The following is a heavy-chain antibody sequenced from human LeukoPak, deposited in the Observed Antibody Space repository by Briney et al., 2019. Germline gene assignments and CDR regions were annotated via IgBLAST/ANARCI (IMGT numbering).Heavy chain of an antibody. D-gene: IGHD2-15*01. J-gene: IGHJ5*02. CDR2: ISWDGGST. Sequence: GGSLRLSCAASGFTFDDYTMHWVRQAPGKGLEWVSLISWDGGSTYYADSVKGRFTISRDNSKNSLYLQMNSLRTEDTALYYCAKAPIMPDGWFPDHWGQGTLVTVSS. V-gene: IGHV3-43*01. CDR1: GFTFDDYT. CDR3: AKAPIMPDGWFPDH.